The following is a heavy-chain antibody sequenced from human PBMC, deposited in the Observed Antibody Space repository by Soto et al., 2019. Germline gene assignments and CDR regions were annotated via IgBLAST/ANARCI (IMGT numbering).Heavy chain of an antibody. V-gene: IGHV3-23*01. CDR2: ISGSGGSA. CDR3: PMQNLNMIVVGGGPFDV. D-gene: IGHD3-22*01. Sequence: GGSLRLSCAASGFTFSSYAMSWVRQAPGKGLECVSAISGSGGSAYYADSVKGRFTISRDNSKNTMYLQMNSLRAEDTAVYYCPMQNLNMIVVGGGPFDVWGQGTMVTLSS. CDR1: GFTFSSYA. J-gene: IGHJ3*01.